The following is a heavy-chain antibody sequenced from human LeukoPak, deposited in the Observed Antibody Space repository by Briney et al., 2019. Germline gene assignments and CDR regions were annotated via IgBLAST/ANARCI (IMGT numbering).Heavy chain of an antibody. CDR3: AREVGYYDSSGYDV. J-gene: IGHJ4*02. CDR2: ISAYNGNT. D-gene: IGHD3-22*01. Sequence: ASVKVSCKASGYTFTSYGISWVRQAPGQGLEWMGWISAYNGNTNYAQKLQGRATMTTDTSTSTAYMELRSLRSDDTAVYYCAREVGYYDSSGYDVWGQGTLVTVSS. V-gene: IGHV1-18*01. CDR1: GYTFTSYG.